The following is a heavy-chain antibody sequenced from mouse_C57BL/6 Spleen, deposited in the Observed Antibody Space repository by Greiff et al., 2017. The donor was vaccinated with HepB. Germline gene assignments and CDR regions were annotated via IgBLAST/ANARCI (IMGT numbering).Heavy chain of an antibody. J-gene: IGHJ1*03. CDR2: INPNYGTT. CDR3: ARGGYGNYEDWYFDV. CDR1: GYSFTDYN. Sequence: EVKLVESGPELVKPGASVKISCKASGYSFTDYNMNWVKQSNGKSLEWIGVINPNYGTTSYNQKFKGKATLTVDQSSSTAYMQLNSLTSEDSAVYYCARGGYGNYEDWYFDVWGTGTTVTVSS. D-gene: IGHD2-10*02. V-gene: IGHV1-39*01.